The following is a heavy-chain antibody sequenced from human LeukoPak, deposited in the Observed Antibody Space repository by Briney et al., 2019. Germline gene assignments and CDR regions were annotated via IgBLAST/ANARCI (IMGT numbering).Heavy chain of an antibody. J-gene: IGHJ6*03. V-gene: IGHV1-18*01. CDR3: AREYIVVVPAASYYMDV. CDR2: ISAYNGNT. Sequence: APVKVSCKASGYTFTSYGISWVRQAPGQGPEWMGWISAYNGNTNYAQKLQGRVTMTTDTSTSTAYMELRSLRSDDTAVYYCAREYIVVVPAASYYMDVWGKGTTVTVSS. CDR1: GYTFTSYG. D-gene: IGHD2-2*01.